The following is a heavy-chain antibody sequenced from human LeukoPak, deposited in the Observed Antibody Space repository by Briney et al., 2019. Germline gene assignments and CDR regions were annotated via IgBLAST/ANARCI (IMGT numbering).Heavy chain of an antibody. J-gene: IGHJ6*02. Sequence: GESLKISCKGSGYSFTSYWIGWVRQIPGKGLEWMGIIYPGDSDTRYSPSFQGQVTISADKSISTAYLQWSSLKASDTAMYYCARRSSSSVHYYGMDVWGQGTTVTVSS. D-gene: IGHD6-6*01. CDR2: IYPGDSDT. CDR1: GYSFTSYW. V-gene: IGHV5-51*01. CDR3: ARRSSSSVHYYGMDV.